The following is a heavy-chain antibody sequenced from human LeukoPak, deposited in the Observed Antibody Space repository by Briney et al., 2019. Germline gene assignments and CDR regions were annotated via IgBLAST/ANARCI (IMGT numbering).Heavy chain of an antibody. CDR3: ARCSGGSCEQGWFDP. V-gene: IGHV4-59*01. CDR2: IYYSGST. J-gene: IGHJ5*02. D-gene: IGHD2-15*01. CDR1: GGSISSYY. Sequence: SETLSLTCTVSGGSISSYYWSWLRQPPGKGLEWIGYIYYSGSTNYNPSLKRRVTISVDTSKNQFSLKLSSVTAADTAVYYCARCSGGSCEQGWFDPWGQGTLVTVSS.